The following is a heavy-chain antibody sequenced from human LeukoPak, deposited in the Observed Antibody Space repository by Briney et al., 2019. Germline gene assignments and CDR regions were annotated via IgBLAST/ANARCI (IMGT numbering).Heavy chain of an antibody. J-gene: IGHJ6*02. CDR2: ISYDGSNK. CDR3: ARGTGGRVATISYYYYGLDV. CDR1: GFTFSSYA. V-gene: IGHV3-30-3*01. D-gene: IGHD5-12*01. Sequence: GGSLRLSCAASGFTFSSYAIHWVRQAPGKGLEWVAVISYDGSNKYYADSVKGRFTISRDNSKNTLYLQMNSLRAEDTAVYYCARGTGGRVATISYYYYGLDVWGQGTTATVSS.